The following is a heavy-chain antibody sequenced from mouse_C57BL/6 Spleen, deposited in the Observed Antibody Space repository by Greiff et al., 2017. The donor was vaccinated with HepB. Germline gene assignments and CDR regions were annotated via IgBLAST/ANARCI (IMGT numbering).Heavy chain of an antibody. V-gene: IGHV1-42*01. J-gene: IGHJ4*01. Sequence: EVQLQQSGPELVKPGASVKISCKASGYSFTGYYMNWVKQSPEKSLEWIGEINPSTGGTTYNQKFKAKATLTVDKSSSTAYMQLKSLKSEDSAVYYCARGYYEEGYYAMDYWGQGTSVTVSS. CDR2: INPSTGGT. D-gene: IGHD2-3*01. CDR1: GYSFTGYY. CDR3: ARGYYEEGYYAMDY.